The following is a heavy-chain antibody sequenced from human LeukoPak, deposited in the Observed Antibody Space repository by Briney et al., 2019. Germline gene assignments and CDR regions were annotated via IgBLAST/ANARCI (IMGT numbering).Heavy chain of an antibody. Sequence: KTGGSLRLSCAASGFTFSSYSMNWVRQAPGKGLEWVSSISSSSSYIYYADSVKGRFTISRDNAKNSLYLQMNSLRAEDTAAYYCARDRGAMVSRWGQGTLVTVSS. V-gene: IGHV3-21*01. CDR1: GFTFSSYS. CDR2: ISSSSSYI. D-gene: IGHD5-18*01. CDR3: ARDRGAMVSR. J-gene: IGHJ4*02.